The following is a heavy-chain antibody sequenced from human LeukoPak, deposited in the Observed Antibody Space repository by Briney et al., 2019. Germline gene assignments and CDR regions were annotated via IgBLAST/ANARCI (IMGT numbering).Heavy chain of an antibody. CDR3: ARGRRGNLQQPYYGMDV. Sequence: SETLSLTCAVYGGSFSGYYWSWIRQPPGKRLEWIGEINHSGSTNYNPSLKSRVTISVDTSKNQFSLKLSSVTAADTAVYYCARGRRGNLQQPYYGMDVWGQGTTVTVSS. D-gene: IGHD6-13*01. CDR1: GGSFSGYY. V-gene: IGHV4-34*01. J-gene: IGHJ6*02. CDR2: INHSGST.